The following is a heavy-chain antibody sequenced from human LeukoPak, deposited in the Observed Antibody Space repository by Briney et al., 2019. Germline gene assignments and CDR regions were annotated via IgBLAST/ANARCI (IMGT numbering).Heavy chain of an antibody. CDR1: GYIFTELS. CDR3: ATVEW. Sequence: ASVKVSCKVSGYIFTELSMFWVRQAPGKGLEWMGGSDPEDGKIIYAQKFQGRVTMTEDTSTDTAYMELRSLRSEDTAVYYCATVEWWGQGTLVTVSS. CDR2: SDPEDGKI. D-gene: IGHD3-3*01. V-gene: IGHV1-24*01. J-gene: IGHJ4*02.